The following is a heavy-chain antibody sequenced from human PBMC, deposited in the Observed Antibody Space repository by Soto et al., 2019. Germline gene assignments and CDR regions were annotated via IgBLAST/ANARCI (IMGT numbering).Heavy chain of an antibody. J-gene: IGHJ3*02. Sequence: GGSLRLSCEASGFTFGAYGMSWLRQAPGKGLEWVSGISANGGSNYYPDSVKGRFTISRDNSKNTLYLQMNSLRVEDTAVYYCARYSGIGYYDSSGYYSDAFDIWGQGTMVTVSS. D-gene: IGHD3-22*01. CDR3: ARYSGIGYYDSSGYYSDAFDI. CDR2: ISANGGSN. CDR1: GFTFGAYG. V-gene: IGHV3-23*01.